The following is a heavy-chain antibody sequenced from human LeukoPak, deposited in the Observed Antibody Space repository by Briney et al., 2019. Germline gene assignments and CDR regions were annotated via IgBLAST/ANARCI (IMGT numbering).Heavy chain of an antibody. D-gene: IGHD3-10*01. CDR2: ISGSGGST. Sequence: GGSLRLSCAASGFTSSSYAMSWVRQAPGKGLEWVSGISGSGGSTYYADSVKGRFTISRDNSRDRLYLETNSLRAEDTAVYYCARDRMGAIMYFDVWGRGTLVTVSS. J-gene: IGHJ2*01. CDR3: ARDRMGAIMYFDV. CDR1: GFTSSSYA. V-gene: IGHV3-23*01.